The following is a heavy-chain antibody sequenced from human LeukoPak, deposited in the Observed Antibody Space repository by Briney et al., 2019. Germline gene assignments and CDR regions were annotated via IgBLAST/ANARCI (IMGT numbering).Heavy chain of an antibody. CDR2: IKENGGEK. V-gene: IGHV3-7*03. D-gene: IGHD2-2*01. CDR3: ARGYCSTDNCYAGPNFGY. J-gene: IGHJ4*02. CDR1: GFTFTNYW. Sequence: QPGGSLRLSCVVSGFTFTNYWMAWVRQAPGKGLEWVANIKENGGEKYYVDSVEGRFTISRDNADNSLYLQMNSLRAEDTAVYYCARGYCSTDNCYAGPNFGYWGQGILVTVSS.